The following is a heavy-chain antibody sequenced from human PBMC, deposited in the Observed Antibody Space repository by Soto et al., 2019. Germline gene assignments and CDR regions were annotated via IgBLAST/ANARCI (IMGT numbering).Heavy chain of an antibody. Sequence: QVHLVQSGAEVKKPGASVKVSCKASGYTFTRNHMHWVRQAPGQGLEWMGFINVATGNTRYSRKFQGRLILTRDTSARTTHLDLSGLPTDDTAVYYCARGGNFASLAAIDYWGQGTPLTVSS. V-gene: IGHV1-3*01. CDR2: INVATGNT. D-gene: IGHD3-16*02. J-gene: IGHJ4*02. CDR1: GYTFTRNH. CDR3: ARGGNFASLAAIDY.